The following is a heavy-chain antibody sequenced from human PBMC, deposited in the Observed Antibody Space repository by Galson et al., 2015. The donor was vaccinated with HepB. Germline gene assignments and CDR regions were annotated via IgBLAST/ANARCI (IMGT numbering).Heavy chain of an antibody. CDR3: AKDLVTPFDP. Sequence: SLRLSCATSGFTFSNTDMHWVRQAPGEGLEWVTLISYDGNNTDYADSVKGRFTISRDDSKNTLYLQMNSLRIEDTAGYYCAKDLVTPFDPWGQGTLVTVSS. V-gene: IGHV3-30*06. CDR2: ISYDGNNT. D-gene: IGHD2-21*02. J-gene: IGHJ5*02. CDR1: GFTFSNTD.